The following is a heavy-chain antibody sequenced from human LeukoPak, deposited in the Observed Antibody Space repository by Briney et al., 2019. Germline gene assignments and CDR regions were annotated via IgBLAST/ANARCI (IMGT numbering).Heavy chain of an antibody. CDR2: ISGSGGST. Sequence: GGSLRLSCAASGFTFSSYAMSWVRQAPGKGLEWVSAISGSGGSTYYADSVKGRFTISRDNSKNTLYLQMNSLRAEDTAVYYCAKDPHSSGWYSRYYFDYWGQGTLVTVSS. J-gene: IGHJ4*02. V-gene: IGHV3-23*01. D-gene: IGHD6-19*01. CDR1: GFTFSSYA. CDR3: AKDPHSSGWYSRYYFDY.